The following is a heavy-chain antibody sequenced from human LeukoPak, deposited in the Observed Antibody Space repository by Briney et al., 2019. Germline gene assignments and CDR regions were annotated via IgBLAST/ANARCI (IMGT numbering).Heavy chain of an antibody. CDR3: ASDRIEVDAFDI. D-gene: IGHD2-15*01. CDR1: GGSISSGSYF. CDR2: IYTSGST. V-gene: IGHV4-61*02. Sequence: ESSQTLSLTCTVSGGSISSGSYFWSWIRQPAGKGLEWIGRIYTSGSTNYNPSPKSRVTISVDTSKNQFSLKLSSVTAADTAVYYCASDRIEVDAFDIWGQGTMVTVSS. J-gene: IGHJ3*02.